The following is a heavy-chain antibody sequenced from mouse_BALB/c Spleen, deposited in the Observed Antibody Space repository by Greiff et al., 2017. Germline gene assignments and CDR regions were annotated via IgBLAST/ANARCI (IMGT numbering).Heavy chain of an antibody. D-gene: IGHD1-1*01. J-gene: IGHJ1*01. Sequence: EVQLVESGGGLVQPGGSRKLSCAASGFTFSSFGMHWVRQTPEKGLEWVAYISSGSSTIYYADTVKGRFTISRDNPKNTLFLQVTSLRSEDTAMYYCARDYYGSSHWYFDVWGAGTTVTVSS. CDR3: ARDYYGSSHWYFDV. CDR2: ISSGSSTI. CDR1: GFTFSSFG. V-gene: IGHV5-17*02.